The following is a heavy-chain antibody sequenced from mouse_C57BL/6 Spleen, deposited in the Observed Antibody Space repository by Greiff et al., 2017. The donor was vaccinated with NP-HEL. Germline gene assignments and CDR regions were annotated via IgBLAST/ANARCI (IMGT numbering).Heavy chain of an antibody. CDR1: GYTFTDYE. CDR2: IDPETGGT. Sequence: QVHVKQSGAELVRPGASVTLSCKASGYTFTDYEMHWVKQTPVHGLEWIGAIDPETGGTAYNQKFKGKAILTADKSSSTAYMELRSLTSEDSAVYYCTRKAGGSNHGGFAYWGQGTLVTVSA. D-gene: IGHD1-1*01. CDR3: TRKAGGSNHGGFAY. V-gene: IGHV1-15*01. J-gene: IGHJ3*01.